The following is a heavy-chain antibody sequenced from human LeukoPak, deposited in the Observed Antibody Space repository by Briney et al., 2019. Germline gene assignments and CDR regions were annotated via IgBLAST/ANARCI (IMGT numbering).Heavy chain of an antibody. V-gene: IGHV4-31*03. CDR2: IYYSGST. CDR3: ARVRCSGGSCYFAHFDY. D-gene: IGHD2-15*01. CDR1: GGSISSGGYY. J-gene: IGHJ4*02. Sequence: PSETLSLTCTVSGGSISSGGYYWSWIRQHPGKGLEWIGYIYYSGSTYYNPSLRSRVTISVDTSKNQFSLKLSSVTAADTAVYYCARVRCSGGSCYFAHFDYRGQGTLVTVSS.